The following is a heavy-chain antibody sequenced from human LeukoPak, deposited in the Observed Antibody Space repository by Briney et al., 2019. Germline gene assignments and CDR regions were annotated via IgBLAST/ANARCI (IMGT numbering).Heavy chain of an antibody. CDR2: ISDYDGNT. D-gene: IGHD3-10*01. V-gene: IGHV1-18*01. CDR3: ARSRVRGSPNPNAFDI. CDR1: GDSVRSYG. J-gene: IGHJ3*02. Sequence: GASVKVSCKASGDSVRSYGITWVRQAPGQGLEWMGWISDYDGNTNYAQSVQGRVSMTTDTSTSTAYMELRSLRSDDTAVYYCARSRVRGSPNPNAFDIWSQGTMVTVSS.